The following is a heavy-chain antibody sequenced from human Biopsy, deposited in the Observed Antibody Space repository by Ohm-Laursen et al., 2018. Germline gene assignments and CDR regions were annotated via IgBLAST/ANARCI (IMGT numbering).Heavy chain of an antibody. CDR1: GYSFTTYD. V-gene: IGHV1-8*01. D-gene: IGHD6-6*01. Sequence: ESSVKVSCNASGYSFTTYDVNWVRQARGQGLEWMGWMIPNSGKTGYAQRFQGRVTLTMNTSIGTAYMELSGLRSEDTVVYYCARGSPRRVSIFEASIYWFDTWGQGTLVTVSS. J-gene: IGHJ5*02. CDR2: MIPNSGKT. CDR3: ARGSPRRVSIFEASIYWFDT.